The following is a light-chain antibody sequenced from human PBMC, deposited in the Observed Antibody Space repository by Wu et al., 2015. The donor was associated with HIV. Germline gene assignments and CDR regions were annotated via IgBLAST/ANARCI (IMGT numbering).Light chain of an antibody. V-gene: IGKV1-NL1*01. CDR2: AAS. CDR3: QQHYNWPLT. Sequence: DIQMTQSPSSLSASVGDRVTITCRASQGISNSLAWYQQKPGKAPKLLLYAASRLESGVPSRFSSSGSGTDYTLTISSLEPEDFAVYYCQQHYNWPLTFGQGTRLDIK. CDR1: QGISNS. J-gene: IGKJ5*01.